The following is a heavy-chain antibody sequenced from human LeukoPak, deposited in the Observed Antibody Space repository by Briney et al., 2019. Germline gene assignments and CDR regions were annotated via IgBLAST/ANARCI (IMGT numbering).Heavy chain of an antibody. J-gene: IGHJ5*02. CDR1: GFTFSNYW. CDR3: TRQYYDFWSGYPRGTHWFDP. D-gene: IGHD3-3*01. V-gene: IGHV3-7*03. Sequence: PGGSLRLSCAASGFTFSNYWMSWVRQAPGKGLEWVANINQDGSVKFYVWSVKGRFTISRDNAKNSVYLQMTTLRAEDTAVYYCTRQYYDFWSGYPRGTHWFDPWGQGTLVTVSS. CDR2: INQDGSVK.